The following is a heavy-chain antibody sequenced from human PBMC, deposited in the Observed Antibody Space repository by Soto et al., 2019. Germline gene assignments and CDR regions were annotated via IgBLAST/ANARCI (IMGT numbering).Heavy chain of an antibody. J-gene: IGHJ4*02. Sequence: HVELVQSGADVKKPGASVTISCKASGYTFTDYALHWVRQAPGQRLEWMGWMNAGVGNTLYSQKFQGRITITRDTSPSTAYRELNSLKSEDTAIYYCSRDTGYTFGSLNYWGPGTLVTVSS. D-gene: IGHD5-18*01. V-gene: IGHV1-3*01. CDR2: MNAGVGNT. CDR1: GYTFTDYA. CDR3: SRDTGYTFGSLNY.